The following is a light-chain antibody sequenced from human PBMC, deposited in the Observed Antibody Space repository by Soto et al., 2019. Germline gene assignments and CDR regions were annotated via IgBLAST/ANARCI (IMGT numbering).Light chain of an antibody. J-gene: IGLJ2*01. CDR3: SSYTSTSDVV. V-gene: IGLV2-14*03. Sequence: QSVLTQPASVSGSPGQSITISCTGTSDVGTYDYVSWYQQHPGKAPKLIIYDVRGRPSGVSNRFSGSKSGNTASLTISGLQAADEADYYCSSYTSTSDVVFGGGTKLTVL. CDR2: DVR. CDR1: SDVGTYDY.